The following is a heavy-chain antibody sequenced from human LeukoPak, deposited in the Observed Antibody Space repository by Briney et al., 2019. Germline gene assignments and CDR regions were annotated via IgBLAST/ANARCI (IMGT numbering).Heavy chain of an antibody. V-gene: IGHV3-30*02. CDR3: AKDPFHSSSWYYFDY. Sequence: PGGSLRLSCGGSGLTLSNHGMHWVRQAPGKGLEWVAFIRYDGSNRYYADSVKGRFTISRDNSKNTLHLQMNSLRAEDTAVYYCAKDPFHSSSWYYFDYWGQGTLVTVSS. J-gene: IGHJ4*02. CDR1: GLTLSNHG. CDR2: IRYDGSNR. D-gene: IGHD6-13*01.